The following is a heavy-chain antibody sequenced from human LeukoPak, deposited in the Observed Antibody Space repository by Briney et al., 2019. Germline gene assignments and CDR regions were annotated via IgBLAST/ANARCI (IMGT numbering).Heavy chain of an antibody. J-gene: IGHJ6*03. V-gene: IGHV4-59*01. CDR3: ARRSTVTTRDIFYYYMDV. D-gene: IGHD4-11*01. CDR2: ISYGGVT. Sequence: SETLSLTCTVSGGSISSYSWSWIRQPPGKGLEWIGYISYGGVTNYSPSLKSRVTISLDTSKRQFSLELGSVTAAGTAMYYCARRSTVTTRDIFYYYMDVWGKGTTVTVSS. CDR1: GGSISSYS.